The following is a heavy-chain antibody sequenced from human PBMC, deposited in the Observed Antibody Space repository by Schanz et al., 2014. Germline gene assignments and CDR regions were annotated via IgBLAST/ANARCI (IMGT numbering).Heavy chain of an antibody. V-gene: IGHV3-11*01. Sequence: QVQLVESGGGVVRPGRSLRLSCAASGFTFSDYYMTWIRQAPGKGLEWVSYINGGGETTYYADSVKGRFTISRDNSKNTLYLQMYSLRGDDTAIYYCAKDFTGSGIFFNWWGQGTLVTVSS. CDR3: AKDFTGSGIFFNW. D-gene: IGHD3-10*01. CDR1: GFTFSDYY. J-gene: IGHJ4*02. CDR2: INGGGETT.